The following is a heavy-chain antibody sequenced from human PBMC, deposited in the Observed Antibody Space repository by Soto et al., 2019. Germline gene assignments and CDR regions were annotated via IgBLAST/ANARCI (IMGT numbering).Heavy chain of an antibody. CDR3: ARSSGGDFGIIIEGSNWFDP. J-gene: IGHJ5*02. D-gene: IGHD3-3*01. V-gene: IGHV1-46*01. CDR1: GDPFTSHY. CDR2: INPHGGST. Sequence: GSVEEFFKAPGDPFTSHYLHSVRPAPGQGLEWMGVINPHGGSTKYAQKFQGRVTMTRDTARSAVYMELRSLRSDDTAIYYCARSSGGDFGIIIEGSNWFDPWGRGTLVTVSS.